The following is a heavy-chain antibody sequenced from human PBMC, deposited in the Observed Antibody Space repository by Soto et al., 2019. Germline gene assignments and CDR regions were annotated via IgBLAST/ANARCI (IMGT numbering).Heavy chain of an antibody. CDR1: GFTFSSYA. Sequence: PGGSLRLSCAASGFTFSSYAMSCVRQAPGKGLEWVSAISGSGGSTYYADSVKGRFTISRDNSKNTLYLQMNSLRAEDTAVYYCAKDLMTTVTTQLVRPGPWGQGTLVTVSS. V-gene: IGHV3-23*01. J-gene: IGHJ5*02. D-gene: IGHD4-4*01. CDR2: ISGSGGST. CDR3: AKDLMTTVTTQLVRPGP.